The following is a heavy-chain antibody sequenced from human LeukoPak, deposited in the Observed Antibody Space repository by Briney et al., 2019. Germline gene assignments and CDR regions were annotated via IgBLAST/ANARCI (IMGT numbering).Heavy chain of an antibody. CDR2: IYYSGST. D-gene: IGHD3-22*01. CDR1: GGSISSYY. J-gene: IGHJ3*02. Sequence: SGTLSLTCTVSGGSISSYYWSWIRQPPGKGLEWIGYIYYSGSTNYNPSLKSRVTISVDTSKNQFSLKLSSVTAADTAVYYCAREYYYDSSGGVVAFDIWGQGTTVTVSS. V-gene: IGHV4-59*01. CDR3: AREYYYDSSGGVVAFDI.